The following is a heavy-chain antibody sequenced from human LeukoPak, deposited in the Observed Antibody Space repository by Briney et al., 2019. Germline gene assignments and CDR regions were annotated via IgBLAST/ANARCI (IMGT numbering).Heavy chain of an antibody. CDR2: ISGSGDST. Sequence: HPGGSLRLSCAASGFTFSNYGMSWVRQAPGKGLEWVSGISGSGDSTFYADSVKGRFTISRDNSKNTRYLQMNSLRAEDTAVYYCAKTYYSSRAHYYYYYYMDVWGKGTTVTISS. CDR3: AKTYYSSRAHYYYYYYMDV. V-gene: IGHV3-23*01. J-gene: IGHJ6*03. CDR1: GFTFSNYG. D-gene: IGHD3-10*01.